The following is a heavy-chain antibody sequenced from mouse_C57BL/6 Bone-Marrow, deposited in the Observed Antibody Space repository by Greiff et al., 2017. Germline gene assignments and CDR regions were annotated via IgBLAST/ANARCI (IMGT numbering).Heavy chain of an antibody. CDR1: GYTFTNYW. CDR2: IYPGGGYT. Sequence: QVQLQQSGAELVRPGTSVKMSCKASGYTFTNYWIGWAQQRPGHGLEWIGDIYPGGGYTNYNEKFKGKATLTADKSSSTAYMQFSSLTSEDSAIYYCAVYYSNYWYFDVWGTGTTVTVSS. J-gene: IGHJ1*03. D-gene: IGHD2-5*01. CDR3: AVYYSNYWYFDV. V-gene: IGHV1-63*01.